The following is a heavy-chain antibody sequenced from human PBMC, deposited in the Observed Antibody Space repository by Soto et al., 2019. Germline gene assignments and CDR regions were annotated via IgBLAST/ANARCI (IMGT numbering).Heavy chain of an antibody. J-gene: IGHJ4*02. CDR3: VGGQYYFDY. V-gene: IGHV3-30*03. CDR2: ISYDGIDK. CDR1: GFPFTSYG. Sequence: QVQLVESGGGVVQPGRSLRLSCAASGFPFTSYGMHWVREGPDKGLEWVAIISYDGIDKYYADSVNGRFTISRDNSKNTLYLQMNSLRPEDTSLYYCVGGQYYFDYRGQGTLVIVSS. D-gene: IGHD3-10*01.